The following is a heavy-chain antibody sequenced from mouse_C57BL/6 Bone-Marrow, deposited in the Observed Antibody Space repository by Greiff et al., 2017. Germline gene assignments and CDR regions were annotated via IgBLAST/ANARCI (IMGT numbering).Heavy chain of an antibody. CDR1: GYTFTSYG. J-gene: IGHJ2*01. Sequence: VQLQQSGAELARPGASVKLSCKASGYTFTSYGISWVKQRTGQGLEWIGEIYPRSGNTYYNEKFKGKATLTADKSSSTAYMELRSLTAEDSACYFCARYYDYDLYYFDYWGQGTTLTGSS. CDR3: ARYYDYDLYYFDY. V-gene: IGHV1-81*01. D-gene: IGHD2-4*01. CDR2: IYPRSGNT.